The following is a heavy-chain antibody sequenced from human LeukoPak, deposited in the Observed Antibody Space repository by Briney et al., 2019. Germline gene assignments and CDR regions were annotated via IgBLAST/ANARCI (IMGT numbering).Heavy chain of an antibody. Sequence: PGGSLRLSCAASGFTFSNYWMSWVRQAPGKGLEWVANIKQDGSEKYYVDSVKGRFTISRDNAKNSLYLHMNSLRVEDTAVYYCATRVLRGQGTLGTVSS. V-gene: IGHV3-7*01. CDR3: ATRVL. D-gene: IGHD3-3*01. J-gene: IGHJ4*02. CDR1: GFTFSNYW. CDR2: IKQDGSEK.